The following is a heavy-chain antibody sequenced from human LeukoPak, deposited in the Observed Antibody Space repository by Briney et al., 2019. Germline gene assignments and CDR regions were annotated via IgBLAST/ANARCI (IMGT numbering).Heavy chain of an antibody. CDR2: IYPGDSDT. J-gene: IGHJ6*02. CDR1: GYSFTNYW. V-gene: IGHV5-51*01. Sequence: GESLKISCKGSGYSFTNYWIAWVRQMPGKGLEWMGIIYPGDSDTRYSPSFQGQVTISADKSISTAYLQWSSLKASDTAMYYCARLAYYGSGPLHGMDVWGQGTTVTVSS. CDR3: ARLAYYGSGPLHGMDV. D-gene: IGHD3-10*01.